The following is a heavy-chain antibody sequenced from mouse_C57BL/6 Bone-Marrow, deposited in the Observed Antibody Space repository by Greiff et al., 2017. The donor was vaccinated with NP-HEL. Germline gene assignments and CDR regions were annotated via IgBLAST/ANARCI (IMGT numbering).Heavy chain of an antibody. CDR2: IRSKSNNYAT. J-gene: IGHJ3*01. V-gene: IGHV10-1*01. Sequence: GGGLVQPKGSLKLSCAASGFSFNTYAMNWVRQAPGKGLEWVARIRSKSNNYATYYADSVKDRFTISRDDSESMLYLQMNNLKTEDTAMYYCVSPLLGYDWFAYWGQGTLVTVSA. CDR1: GFSFNTYA. D-gene: IGHD2-2*01. CDR3: VSPLLGYDWFAY.